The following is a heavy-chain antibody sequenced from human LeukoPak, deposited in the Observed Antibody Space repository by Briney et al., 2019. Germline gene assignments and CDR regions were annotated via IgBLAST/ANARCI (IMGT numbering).Heavy chain of an antibody. CDR1: GGSIGSYY. CDR2: IYYSGST. Sequence: PSETLSLTCTVSGGSIGSYYWSWIRQPPGKGLEWIGYIYYSGSTNYNPSLKSRVTISVDTSKNQFSLKLSSVTAADTAVYYCARDPRITMVRGVIGAFDIWGQGTMVTVSS. V-gene: IGHV4-59*12. D-gene: IGHD3-10*01. CDR3: ARDPRITMVRGVIGAFDI. J-gene: IGHJ3*02.